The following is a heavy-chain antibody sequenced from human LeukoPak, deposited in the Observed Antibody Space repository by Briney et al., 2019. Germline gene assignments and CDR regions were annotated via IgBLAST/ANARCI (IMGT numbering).Heavy chain of an antibody. V-gene: IGHV3-7*01. J-gene: IGHJ4*02. CDR3: AIGAPRDCSPSTCSLVDH. D-gene: IGHD2-15*01. Sequence: GGSLRLSCAASGFIFGSYWMSWVRQAPGQGLEWVANIVQDGSGKYYVDSVRGRFTISRDNARSSLYLQMFSLRADDTAVYYCAIGAPRDCSPSTCSLVDHWGRGTQVTVSS. CDR1: GFIFGSYW. CDR2: IVQDGSGK.